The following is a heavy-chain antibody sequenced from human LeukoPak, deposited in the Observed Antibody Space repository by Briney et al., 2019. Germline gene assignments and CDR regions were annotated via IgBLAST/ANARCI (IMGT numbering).Heavy chain of an antibody. D-gene: IGHD2-15*01. CDR3: ALTEVVAATPYY. Sequence: SQTLSLTCTVSGGSISSGDYYWSWIRQPPGKGLEWIGYIYYSGGTYYNPSLKSRVTISVDTSKNQFSLKLSSVTAADTAVYYCALTEVVAATPYYWGQGTLVTVSS. J-gene: IGHJ4*02. CDR2: IYYSGGT. V-gene: IGHV4-30-4*08. CDR1: GGSISSGDYY.